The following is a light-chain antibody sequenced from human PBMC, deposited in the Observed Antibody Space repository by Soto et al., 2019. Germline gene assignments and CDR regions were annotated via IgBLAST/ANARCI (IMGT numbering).Light chain of an antibody. CDR2: EAS. CDR3: QQRINWPLT. Sequence: IMLKHSPATLSANTGERATLSCRASQTVGVRLAWYQHKPGQAPRLLIYEASNRAAGIPARFSGSGSGTDFTLTITSLEPEDFAVYYCQQRINWPLTFGGGSKVDI. CDR1: QTVGVR. J-gene: IGKJ4*01. V-gene: IGKV3-11*01.